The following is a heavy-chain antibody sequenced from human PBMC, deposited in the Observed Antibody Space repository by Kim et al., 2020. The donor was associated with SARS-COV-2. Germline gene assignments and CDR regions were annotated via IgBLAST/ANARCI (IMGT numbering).Heavy chain of an antibody. CDR3: ARGSGGSYYDAYNWFDP. V-gene: IGHV4-31*03. CDR1: GGSISSGGYY. CDR2: IYYSGST. D-gene: IGHD1-26*01. J-gene: IGHJ5*02. Sequence: SETLSLTCTVSGGSISSGGYYWSWIRQHPGKGLEWIGYIYYSGSTYYNPSLKSRVTISVDTSKNQFSLKLSSVTAADTAVYYCARGSGGSYYDAYNWFDPWGQGTLVTVSS.